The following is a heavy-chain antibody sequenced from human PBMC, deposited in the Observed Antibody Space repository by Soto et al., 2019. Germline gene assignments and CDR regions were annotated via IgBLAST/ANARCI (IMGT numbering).Heavy chain of an antibody. V-gene: IGHV1-69*01. CDR2: IIPIFGTA. D-gene: IGHD2-15*01. Sequence: QVQLVQSGAEVKKPGSSVKVCCKAPGGTFSSYAISWVRQAPGQGLEWMGGIIPIFGTAKYAQKFQGRVTITADESTSTGYMELSSLRFEDTAVYYCARSQGGSSSLDIYYYYYYGMDVWGQGTTVTVSS. CDR3: ARSQGGSSSLDIYYYYYYGMDV. CDR1: GGTFSSYA. J-gene: IGHJ6*02.